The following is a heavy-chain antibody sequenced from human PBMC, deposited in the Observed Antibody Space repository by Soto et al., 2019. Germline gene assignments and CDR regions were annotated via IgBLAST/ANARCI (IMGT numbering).Heavy chain of an antibody. D-gene: IGHD3-10*01. CDR3: ARAIRRGGGFDF. J-gene: IGHJ4*02. CDR1: GGSISSYY. V-gene: IGHV4-59*01. CDR2: IYHRGTT. Sequence: QVQLQESGPGLVRPSETLSLTCAVSGGSISSYYWSWIRQPPGKGLEWIGDIYHRGTTNYSPSLKSRVTISADMYKNQFSLKLSAVTAADTAVYDCARAIRRGGGFDFWGQGTLVTVSS.